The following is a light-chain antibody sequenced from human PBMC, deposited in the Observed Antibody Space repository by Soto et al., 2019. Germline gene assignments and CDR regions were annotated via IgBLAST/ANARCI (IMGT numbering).Light chain of an antibody. CDR1: SSDIGGYNF. CDR2: DVS. J-gene: IGLJ2*01. CDR3: CSYTSTSTLVV. Sequence: QSVLTQPASVSGSPGQSITISCTGTSSDIGGYNFVSWYQQHPGKVPKLLIYDVSNRPSGVSTRFSASKSGNTAFLIISGLLTEDEADYYCCSYTSTSTLVVFGGGTKLTVL. V-gene: IGLV2-14*01.